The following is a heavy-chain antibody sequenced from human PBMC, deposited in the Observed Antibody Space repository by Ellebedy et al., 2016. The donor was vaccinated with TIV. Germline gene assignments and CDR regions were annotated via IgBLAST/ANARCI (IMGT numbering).Heavy chain of an antibody. D-gene: IGHD4-17*01. Sequence: GESLKISCAASGFTFSRYSMNWVRQAPGKGLEWVSYISSSSSTIYYADSVKGRFTISRDNAKNSLYLQMNSLRAADTAVYSCERSAPHSVGAVTKPHEINYWGQGALVTVSS. V-gene: IGHV3-48*01. CDR1: GFTFSRYS. J-gene: IGHJ4*02. CDR2: ISSSSSTI. CDR3: ERSAPHSVGAVTKPHEINY.